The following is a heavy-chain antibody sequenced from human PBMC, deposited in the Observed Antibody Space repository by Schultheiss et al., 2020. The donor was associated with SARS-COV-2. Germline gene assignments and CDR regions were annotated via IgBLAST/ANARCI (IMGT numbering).Heavy chain of an antibody. CDR2: ISSSSSYI. J-gene: IGHJ6*02. Sequence: GGSLRLSCAASGFTFDDYAMHWVRQAPGKGLEWVSSISSSSSYIYYADSVKGRFTISRDNAKNSLYLQMNSLRAEDTAVYYCARDQDGRVRLTIFGVVKIYGMDVWGQGTTVTVSS. CDR1: GFTFDDYA. D-gene: IGHD3-3*01. V-gene: IGHV3-21*01. CDR3: ARDQDGRVRLTIFGVVKIYGMDV.